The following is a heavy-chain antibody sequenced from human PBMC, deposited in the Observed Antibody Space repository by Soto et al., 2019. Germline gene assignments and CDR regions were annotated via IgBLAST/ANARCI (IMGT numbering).Heavy chain of an antibody. CDR1: GYTFTSYG. D-gene: IGHD3-22*01. Sequence: GASVKVSCKASGYTFTSYGISWVRQAPGQGLEWMGWISAYNGNTNYAQKLQGRVTMTTDTSTSTAYMELRSLRSDDTAVYYCARDAGDSSGYYRTDDAFDIWGQGTMVTVSS. V-gene: IGHV1-18*01. CDR2: ISAYNGNT. CDR3: ARDAGDSSGYYRTDDAFDI. J-gene: IGHJ3*02.